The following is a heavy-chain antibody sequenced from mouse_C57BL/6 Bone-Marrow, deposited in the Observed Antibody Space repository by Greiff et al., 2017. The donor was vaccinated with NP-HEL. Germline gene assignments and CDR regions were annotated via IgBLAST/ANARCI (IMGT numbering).Heavy chain of an antibody. CDR3: VDGYYFDS. J-gene: IGHJ2*01. Sequence: QVQLQQSGPELVKPGASVKISCKASGYAFSSSWMNWVKQRPGKGLEWIGRIYPGDGDTNYNGKFKGKATLTADKSSSTAYMQLSSLTSEDSAVSFCVDGYYFDSRGQGTTLTVSS. CDR1: GYAFSSSW. CDR2: IYPGDGDT. D-gene: IGHD2-3*01. V-gene: IGHV1-82*01.